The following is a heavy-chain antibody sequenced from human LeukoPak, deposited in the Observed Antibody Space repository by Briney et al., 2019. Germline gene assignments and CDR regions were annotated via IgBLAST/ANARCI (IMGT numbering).Heavy chain of an antibody. V-gene: IGHV1-18*04. CDR3: ARCNLILVAGPQGHSYYFMDV. J-gene: IGHJ6*03. CDR2: ISVHNGKT. Sequence: GASVKVSCKASGYTLSTYGISWVRQAPGQGLEWMGWISVHNGKTNYAQKFQGGVTMTTDASTSIAHMELRSLRSDDTAVYYCARCNLILVAGPQGHSYYFMDVWGKGTTVTVSS. D-gene: IGHD2-15*01. CDR1: GYTLSTYG.